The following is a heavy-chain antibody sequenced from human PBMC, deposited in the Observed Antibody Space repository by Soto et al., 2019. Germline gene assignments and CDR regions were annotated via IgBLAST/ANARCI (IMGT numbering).Heavy chain of an antibody. Sequence: ASVKVSCKASGYTFTGYFMHWVRQAPGQGFEWMGWINPNSGVTNYARKFQGRVTMTRDTSISTAYMELSRLRSDDTAVYYCARGVGVADPSNLYCFDYWGQGTLVTVSS. CDR3: ARGVGVADPSNLYCFDY. CDR1: GYTFTGYF. J-gene: IGHJ4*02. V-gene: IGHV1-2*02. D-gene: IGHD6-19*01. CDR2: INPNSGVT.